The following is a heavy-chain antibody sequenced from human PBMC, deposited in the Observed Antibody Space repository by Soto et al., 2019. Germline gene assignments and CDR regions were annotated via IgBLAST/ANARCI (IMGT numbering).Heavy chain of an antibody. CDR1: GFIFSNYA. J-gene: IGHJ4*02. Sequence: GGSLRLSCAASGFIFSNYAMSWVRQAPGKGLGWVSSISDSADTTYYTDSVKGRFTISRDNSKNTLYLQMNSLRAEDTAVYYCAKNPGYYYDSTGYHFDYWGQGTLVTVSS. CDR3: AKNPGYYYDSTGYHFDY. CDR2: ISDSADTT. V-gene: IGHV3-23*01. D-gene: IGHD3-22*01.